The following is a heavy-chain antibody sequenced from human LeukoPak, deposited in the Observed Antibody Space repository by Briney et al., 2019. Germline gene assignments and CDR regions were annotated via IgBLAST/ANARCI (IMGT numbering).Heavy chain of an antibody. V-gene: IGHV3-7*03. CDR2: IKQDGSEK. Sequence: GGSLRLSCVASGFTFSSRDWMTWVRQAPGKGLEWVANIKQDGSEKNYVDSVKGRFTISRDNAKNSVDLQMNSLRAEDTAVYYCANPPGEIRYWGQGTLVTVSS. CDR3: ANPPGEIRY. D-gene: IGHD3-10*01. J-gene: IGHJ4*02. CDR1: GFTFSSRDW.